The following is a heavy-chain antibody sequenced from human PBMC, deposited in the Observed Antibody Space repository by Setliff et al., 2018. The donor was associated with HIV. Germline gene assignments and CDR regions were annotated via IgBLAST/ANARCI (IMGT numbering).Heavy chain of an antibody. CDR3: ARAGTTKQFNMVRGILEEVYYYYMDV. D-gene: IGHD3-10*01. CDR2: INPSGGST. Sequence: GASVKVSCKASGYIFTVYHIHWVRQAPGQGLEWMGIINPSGGSTRYAQKFQGRLTMTTDTSTSTVYMDLSGLRSEDTAVYYCARAGTTKQFNMVRGILEEVYYYYMDVWGKGTTVTVSS. J-gene: IGHJ6*03. V-gene: IGHV1-46*01. CDR1: GYIFTVYH.